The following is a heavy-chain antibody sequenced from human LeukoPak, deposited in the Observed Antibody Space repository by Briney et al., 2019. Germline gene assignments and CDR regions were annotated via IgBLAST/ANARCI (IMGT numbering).Heavy chain of an antibody. J-gene: IGHJ6*02. D-gene: IGHD5-24*01. CDR3: ARDRWMATTLNYYYYSGMDV. CDR1: GFTFSSYG. Sequence: GGSLRLSCAASGFTFSSYGMHWVRQAPGKGLEWVAVIWYDGSNKYYAGSVKGRFTISRDNSKNTLYLQMNSLRAEDTAVYYCARDRWMATTLNYYYYSGMDVWGQGTTVTVSS. V-gene: IGHV3-33*01. CDR2: IWYDGSNK.